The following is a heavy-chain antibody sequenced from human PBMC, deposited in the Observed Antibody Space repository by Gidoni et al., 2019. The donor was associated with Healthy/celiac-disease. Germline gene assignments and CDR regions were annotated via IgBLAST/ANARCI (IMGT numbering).Heavy chain of an antibody. V-gene: IGHV3-9*01. CDR2: ISWNSGSI. Sequence: EVQLVESGGGLVQPGRSLRLSCAASGFTFDDYAMHWVRQAPGKGLECVSGISWNSGSIGYADSVKGRFTISRDNAKNSLYLQMNSLRAEDTALYYCAKGYCSSTSCYFDYWGQGTLVTVSS. CDR3: AKGYCSSTSCYFDY. J-gene: IGHJ4*02. CDR1: GFTFDDYA. D-gene: IGHD2-2*01.